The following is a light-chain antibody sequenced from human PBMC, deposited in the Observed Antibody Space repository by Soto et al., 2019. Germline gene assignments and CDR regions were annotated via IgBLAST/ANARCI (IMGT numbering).Light chain of an antibody. V-gene: IGLV1-47*01. CDR2: RNN. CDR3: AAWDDSLNDAV. J-gene: IGLJ2*01. Sequence: QSVLTKPPSASGTLGQRVTISCSGSSSNIGSNYVYWYQQPPGTAPKLLIYRNNQRPSWVPDRFSGSKSGTSASLAISGLRSEDEADYYCAAWDDSLNDAVFGGGTKLTVL. CDR1: SSNIGSNY.